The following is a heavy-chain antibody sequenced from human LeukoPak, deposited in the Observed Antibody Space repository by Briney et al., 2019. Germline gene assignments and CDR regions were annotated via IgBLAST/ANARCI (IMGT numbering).Heavy chain of an antibody. V-gene: IGHV3-7*01. CDR2: IKQDGSQK. CDR1: GFTFSDYY. CDR3: ARETPDSSGWD. D-gene: IGHD6-19*01. Sequence: GGSLRLSCAASGFTFSDYYVSWVRQAPGKGLEWVANIKQDGSQKYYVDSVKGRFTISRDNAKNPLHLQMNSLRAEDTAMYYCARETPDSSGWDWGQGTLVTVSS. J-gene: IGHJ4*02.